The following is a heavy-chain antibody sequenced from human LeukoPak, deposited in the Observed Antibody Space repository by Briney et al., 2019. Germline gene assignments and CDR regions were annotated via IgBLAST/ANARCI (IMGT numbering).Heavy chain of an antibody. CDR3: TTAGYCSSSSCYRSVDY. Sequence: GGSLRLSCAASGFTFNNAWMSWVRQAPGKGLEWVGRIKSKTNDETTDYAEPVKGRFTISRDDSKNTLYLQMNNLKTEDTAVYYCTTAGYCSSSSCYRSVDYGGQGTLVTVSS. CDR1: GFTFNNAW. V-gene: IGHV3-15*01. CDR2: IKSKTNDETT. J-gene: IGHJ4*02. D-gene: IGHD2-2*01.